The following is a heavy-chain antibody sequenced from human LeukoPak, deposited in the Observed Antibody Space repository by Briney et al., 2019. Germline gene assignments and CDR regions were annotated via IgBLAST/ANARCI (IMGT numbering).Heavy chain of an antibody. V-gene: IGHV1-46*01. CDR1: GYTFTSYY. CDR3: ARDESGSYYYNYGMDV. D-gene: IGHD1-26*01. CDR2: INPSGGST. J-gene: IGHJ6*02. Sequence: ASVKVSCKASGYTFTSYYMHWVRQAPGQGLEWMGIINPSGGSTSYAQKFQGRVTMTRDTSTSTVYMELSSLRSEDTAVYYCARDESGSYYYNYGMDVWGQGTTVTVSS.